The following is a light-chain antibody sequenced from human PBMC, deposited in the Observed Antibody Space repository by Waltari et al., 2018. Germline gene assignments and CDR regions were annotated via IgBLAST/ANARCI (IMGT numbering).Light chain of an antibody. CDR2: AVS. Sequence: DIQMTQSPSPLSASDGDKVTITCRASPNISTSLAWYQQKPGNAPNLMLHAVSRLENGVPPRFSGSGSGTDYTLTISSLRPDDFATYYCQQYYTIPLTFGGGTRVEI. J-gene: IGKJ4*01. CDR3: QQYYTIPLT. CDR1: PNISTS. V-gene: IGKV1-NL1*01.